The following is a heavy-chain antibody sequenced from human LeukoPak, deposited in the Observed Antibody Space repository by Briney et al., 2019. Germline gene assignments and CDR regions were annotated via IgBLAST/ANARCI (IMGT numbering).Heavy chain of an antibody. CDR2: IYYSGST. J-gene: IGHJ3*01. CDR1: GGSISNYY. Sequence: SETLSLTCTVSGGSISNYYWSWIRQPPGKGLEWIGYIYYSGSTNYNPSLKSRVTISVDTSKNQFSLKLSSVTAADTAVYYCATALDTIFGASWGQGTMVTVSS. CDR3: ATALDTIFGAS. D-gene: IGHD3-3*01. V-gene: IGHV4-59*01.